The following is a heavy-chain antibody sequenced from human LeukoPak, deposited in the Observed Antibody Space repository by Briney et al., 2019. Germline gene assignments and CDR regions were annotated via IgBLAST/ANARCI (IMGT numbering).Heavy chain of an antibody. V-gene: IGHV4-34*01. Sequence: SETLSLTCAVYGGSFSGYYWSWIRQPPGKGLEWIGEINHSGSTNYNPSLKSRVTISVDTSKNQFSLKLSSVTAADTAVYYCARRARGYLSNYFDYWGQGTLVTVSS. D-gene: IGHD3-22*01. J-gene: IGHJ4*02. CDR3: ARRARGYLSNYFDY. CDR1: GGSFSGYY. CDR2: INHSGST.